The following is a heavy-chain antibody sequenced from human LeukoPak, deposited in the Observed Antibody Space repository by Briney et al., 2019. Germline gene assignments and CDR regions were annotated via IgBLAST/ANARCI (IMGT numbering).Heavy chain of an antibody. CDR1: GYTFSSYW. CDR3: ARRFCSGGSCYYFDF. D-gene: IGHD2-15*01. J-gene: IGHJ4*02. CDR2: IYYGDSNT. V-gene: IGHV5-51*01. Sequence: GESLKISCKGSGYTFSSYWIGWARQMPGKGLEWMGIIYYGDSNTKYSPSFQGQVTISADKSITTAYLQWSSLKASDTAMYYCARRFCSGGSCYYFDFWGQGTLVTVSS.